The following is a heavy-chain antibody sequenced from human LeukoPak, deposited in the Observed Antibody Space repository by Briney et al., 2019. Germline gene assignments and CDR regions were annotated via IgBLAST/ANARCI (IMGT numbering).Heavy chain of an antibody. CDR1: GGSISSHY. V-gene: IGHV4-59*11. Sequence: PSETLSLTCTVSGGSISSHYWSWIRQPPGKGLEWIGYIYYSGSTNYNPSLKSRVTISVDTSKNQFSLKLSSVTAADTAVYYCARVAGDDFWSGYSYWDYWGQGTLVTVSS. CDR3: ARVAGDDFWSGYSYWDY. D-gene: IGHD3-3*01. J-gene: IGHJ4*02. CDR2: IYYSGST.